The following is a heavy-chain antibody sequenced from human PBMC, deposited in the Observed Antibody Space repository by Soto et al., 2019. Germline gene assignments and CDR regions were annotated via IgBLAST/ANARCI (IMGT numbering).Heavy chain of an antibody. D-gene: IGHD6-19*01. CDR3: ARDAPPYSSGWHFGYYYYYMDV. J-gene: IGHJ6*03. CDR2: ISSSSSYI. V-gene: IGHV3-21*01. CDR1: GFTFSSYS. Sequence: EVQLVESGGGLVKPGGSLRLSCAASGFTFSSYSMNWVRQAPGKGLEWVSSISSSSSYIYYADSVKGRFTISRDNAKNSLNLQMNSLRAEDTAVYYCARDAPPYSSGWHFGYYYYYMDVWGKGTTVTVSS.